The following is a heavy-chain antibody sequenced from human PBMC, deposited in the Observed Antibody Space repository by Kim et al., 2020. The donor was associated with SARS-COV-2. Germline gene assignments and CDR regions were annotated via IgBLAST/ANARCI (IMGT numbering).Heavy chain of an antibody. CDR3: AKSSNAWYYGLT. V-gene: IGHV1-3*01. D-gene: IGHD6-19*01. J-gene: IGHJ5*02. CDR1: GYSFTTYG. CDR2: INAGNGNT. Sequence: ASVKVSCKASGYSFTTYGLHWVRQAPGQGLERMGWINAGNGNTKYSQKFKDRVTFSSDTTARTAYMELSSLRSEDTAIYYCAKSSNAWYYGLTWGQGTLLTVSS.